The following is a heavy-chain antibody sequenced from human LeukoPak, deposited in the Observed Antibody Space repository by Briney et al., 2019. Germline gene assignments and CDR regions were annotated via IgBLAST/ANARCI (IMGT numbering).Heavy chain of an antibody. D-gene: IGHD2-8*01. J-gene: IGHJ4*02. Sequence: SETLSLTCTVSGGSISSYYWSWIRQPPGKGLEWIGYIYYSGSTNYNPSLKSRVTISVDTSKNQFSLKLNSVTAADTAVYYCAKTGIMVYAIRGGFDYWGQGTLVTVSS. CDR3: AKTGIMVYAIRGGFDY. CDR2: IYYSGST. V-gene: IGHV4-59*12. CDR1: GGSISSYY.